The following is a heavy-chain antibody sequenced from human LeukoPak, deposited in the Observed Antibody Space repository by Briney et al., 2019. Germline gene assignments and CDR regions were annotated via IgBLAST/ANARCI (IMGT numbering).Heavy chain of an antibody. CDR3: ARGARSHQEFTRGYYYMDV. CDR1: EFSFSITW. D-gene: IGHD1-14*01. Sequence: GGSLRLSCAASEFSFSITWMHWVRQPPGQGLVWVARITSDGTSTSYAESVKGRFAISRDNAKNSLYLQMNSLRAEDTAVYYCARGARSHQEFTRGYYYMDVWGKGTTVTVSS. CDR2: ITSDGTST. V-gene: IGHV3-74*03. J-gene: IGHJ6*03.